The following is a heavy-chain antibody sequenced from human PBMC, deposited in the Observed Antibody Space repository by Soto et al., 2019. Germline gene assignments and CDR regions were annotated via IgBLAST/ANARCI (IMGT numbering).Heavy chain of an antibody. CDR3: ARFYGDYANWFDP. D-gene: IGHD4-17*01. CDR1: GGSISSGGYS. CDR2: IYHSGNT. V-gene: IGHV4-30-2*01. Sequence: SETLSLTCAVSGGSISSGGYSWNWIRQPPGKGLEWIGYIYHSGNTYYNPSLKSRVTISVDRSKNQFSLKLSSVTAADTAVYYCARFYGDYANWFDPWGQGTLVTVSS. J-gene: IGHJ5*02.